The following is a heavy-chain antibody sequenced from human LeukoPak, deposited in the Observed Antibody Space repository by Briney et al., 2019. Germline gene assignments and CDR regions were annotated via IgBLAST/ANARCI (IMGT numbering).Heavy chain of an antibody. Sequence: SETLSLTCTVSGDSISNYYWSWIRQPPGKGLEWIGYIHYSGSTKYNPSLNSRLTISVDTSENQFSLKLSSVTAADTAVYYCARYSGTYYHYWGQGTLVAVSS. CDR3: ARYSGTYYHY. J-gene: IGHJ4*02. V-gene: IGHV4-59*01. CDR1: GDSISNYY. CDR2: IHYSGST. D-gene: IGHD1-26*01.